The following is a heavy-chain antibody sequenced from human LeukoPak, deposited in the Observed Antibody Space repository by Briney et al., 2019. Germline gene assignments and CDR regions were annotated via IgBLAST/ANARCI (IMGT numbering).Heavy chain of an antibody. CDR2: TYYRSKWNN. Sequence: SQTLSLTCAISGDSVSTNSATWTWLRQSPSRGLEWLGRTYYRSKWNNDYAVSMKSRITINPDTSKDQFSLQLNSVTPEDTAVYYCARLVGASWFDSWGQGTLVTVSS. CDR1: GDSVSTNSAT. CDR3: ARLVGASWFDS. V-gene: IGHV6-1*01. D-gene: IGHD1-26*01. J-gene: IGHJ5*01.